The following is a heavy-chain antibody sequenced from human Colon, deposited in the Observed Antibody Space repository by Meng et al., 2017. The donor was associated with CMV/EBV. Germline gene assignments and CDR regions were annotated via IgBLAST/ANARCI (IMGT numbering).Heavy chain of an antibody. D-gene: IGHD3-3*01. CDR1: GFTVSSNY. V-gene: IGHV3-21*04. CDR2: ISSSSSYI. J-gene: IGHJ4*02. Sequence: GGSLRLSCAASGFTVSSNYMSWVRQAPGKGLEWVSSISSSSSYIYYADSVKGRFTISRDNSKNTLYLQMNSLRAEDTAVYYCARGDDFWSGTPFDYWGQGTLVTVSS. CDR3: ARGDDFWSGTPFDY.